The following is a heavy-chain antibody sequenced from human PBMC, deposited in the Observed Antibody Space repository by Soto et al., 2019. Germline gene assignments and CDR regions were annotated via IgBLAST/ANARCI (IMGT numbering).Heavy chain of an antibody. CDR3: ARHGGYYFAY. CDR2: IYQGLSI. J-gene: IGHJ4*02. V-gene: IGHV4-34*01. CDR1: SGCFSGYY. D-gene: IGHD3-16*01. Sequence: SETLSLTCAVYSGCFSGYYWTWIRQPPGKGLEWIGEIYQGLSIVYNPSLKSRATISGDSSKNQFSLELSSVPAADTGVYYCARHGGYYFAYWGQGARGTVS.